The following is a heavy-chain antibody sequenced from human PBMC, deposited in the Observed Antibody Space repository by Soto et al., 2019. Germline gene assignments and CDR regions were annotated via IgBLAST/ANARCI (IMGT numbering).Heavy chain of an antibody. D-gene: IGHD3-9*01. Sequence: QVQLVESGGGVVQPGRSLRLSCAASGFTFSSYAMHWVRQAPGKGLEGVAVISYDGSNKYYADSVKGRFTISRDNSKNTLYLQMNRLRAEDTAVYYCARAEGYYDILTGYYSGDYYYGMDVWGQGTTVTVSS. CDR3: ARAEGYYDILTGYYSGDYYYGMDV. V-gene: IGHV3-30-3*01. CDR1: GFTFSSYA. CDR2: ISYDGSNK. J-gene: IGHJ6*02.